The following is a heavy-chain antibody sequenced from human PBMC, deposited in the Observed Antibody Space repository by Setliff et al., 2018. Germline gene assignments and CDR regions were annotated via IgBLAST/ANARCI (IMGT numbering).Heavy chain of an antibody. CDR3: ASSGGDTIFGVVMSPSYYFDY. V-gene: IGHV1-69*05. D-gene: IGHD3-3*01. Sequence: GASVKVSCKASGGTFSSYAISWVRQAPGQGLEWMGGLIPIFGTANYAQKFQGRVTITTDESTSTAYMELSSLRSEDTAVYYCASSGGDTIFGVVMSPSYYFDYWGQGTLVTVSS. CDR1: GGTFSSYA. J-gene: IGHJ4*02. CDR2: LIPIFGTA.